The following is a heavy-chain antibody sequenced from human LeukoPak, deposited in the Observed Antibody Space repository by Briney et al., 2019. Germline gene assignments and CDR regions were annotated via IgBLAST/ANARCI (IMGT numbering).Heavy chain of an antibody. Sequence: GGSLRLSCAASGFTFSSYGMSWVRQAPGKGLEWVSAIGGRDGSTYYADSVKGRFTISRDNSKNTLYVQTNSLRAEDTAVYYCARDHMSGAAQDIDYWGQGTLVTVSS. CDR3: ARDHMSGAAQDIDY. CDR1: GFTFSSYG. J-gene: IGHJ4*02. V-gene: IGHV3-23*01. D-gene: IGHD6-6*01. CDR2: IGGRDGST.